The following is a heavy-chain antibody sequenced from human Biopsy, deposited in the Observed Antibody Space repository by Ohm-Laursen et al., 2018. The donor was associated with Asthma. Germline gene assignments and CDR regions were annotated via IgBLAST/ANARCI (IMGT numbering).Heavy chain of an antibody. CDR3: ARAVDYSHYYGIDV. D-gene: IGHD3-10*01. Sequence: ASVKVSCKPSGYNFKSAGITWVRQAPGQGLEWMGWISVYNGNTKVAQKLQDRVTMITDTSTSTAYMELRSLRSDDTAVYFCARAVDYSHYYGIDVWGQGTTVTVS. CDR1: GYNFKSAG. V-gene: IGHV1-18*01. CDR2: ISVYNGNT. J-gene: IGHJ6*02.